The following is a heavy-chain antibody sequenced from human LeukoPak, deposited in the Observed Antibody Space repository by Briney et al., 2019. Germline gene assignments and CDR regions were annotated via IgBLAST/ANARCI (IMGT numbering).Heavy chain of an antibody. V-gene: IGHV3-23*01. Sequence: PGGSLRLSCAASGFTLSSYAMSWVRQAPGKGLEWVSLISGSGGSTYQADSVKGRFTISRDNSKNTLYLQMNSLRAEDTAAYYCAKGGGVVVPAAHEPWGQGTLVTVSS. CDR1: GFTLSSYA. J-gene: IGHJ5*02. D-gene: IGHD2-2*01. CDR2: ISGSGGST. CDR3: AKGGGVVVPAAHEP.